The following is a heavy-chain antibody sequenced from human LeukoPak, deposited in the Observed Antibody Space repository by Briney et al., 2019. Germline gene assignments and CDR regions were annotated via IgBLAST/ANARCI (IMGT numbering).Heavy chain of an antibody. D-gene: IGHD3-10*01. Sequence: PSETLSPTCAVYGGSFSGYYWSWIRQPPGKGLEWIGEINHSGSTNYNPSLKSRVTISVDTSKNQFSLKLSSVTAADTAVYYCASESMVPRSTGWGQGTLVTVSS. CDR1: GGSFSGYY. V-gene: IGHV4-34*01. J-gene: IGHJ4*02. CDR3: ASESMVPRSTG. CDR2: INHSGST.